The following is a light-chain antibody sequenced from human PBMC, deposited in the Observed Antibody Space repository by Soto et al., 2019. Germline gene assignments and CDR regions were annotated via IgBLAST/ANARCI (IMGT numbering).Light chain of an antibody. CDR3: QPYYSTTIT. V-gene: IGKV4-1*01. CDR1: QGFLYSSNNKNY. Sequence: DIVMTQSPDSLAVSLGERATINCKSSQGFLYSSNNKNYLAWYQQKPGQPPKLLIYWAYTRESGVTERFSGSGSGTDFTLTISSLQAEDVAVYYCQPYYSTTITVGPVTRLEIK. J-gene: IGKJ5*01. CDR2: WAY.